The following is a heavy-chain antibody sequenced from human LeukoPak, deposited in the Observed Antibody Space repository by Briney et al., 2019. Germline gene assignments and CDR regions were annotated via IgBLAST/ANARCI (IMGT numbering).Heavy chain of an antibody. Sequence: GGSLRLSCVASGFTFSSYEMNWVRQAPGKGLEWISYISSSGGTIYYADSVKGRFTISRDNAKNSLYLQMNSLRAEDTAVYYYARDLGGRGSYYFDYWGQGTLVTVSS. J-gene: IGHJ4*02. CDR2: ISSSGGTI. CDR3: ARDLGGRGSYYFDY. CDR1: GFTFSSYE. D-gene: IGHD3-16*01. V-gene: IGHV3-48*03.